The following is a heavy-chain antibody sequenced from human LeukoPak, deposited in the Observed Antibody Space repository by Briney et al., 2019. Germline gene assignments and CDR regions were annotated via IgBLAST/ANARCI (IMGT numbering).Heavy chain of an antibody. V-gene: IGHV5-10-1*01. CDR2: IDPSDSYT. D-gene: IGHD2-2*01. CDR1: GHSFTSYW. CDR3: ARLGYCSSTSCLTDMDV. Sequence: GESLKISCKGSGHSFTSYWSSWVRQMPGKGLDWMGRIDPSDSYTNYSPSFQGHVAISADKSISTAYLQWSSLKASDTAMYYCARLGYCSSTSCLTDMDVWGQGTTVTVSS. J-gene: IGHJ6*02.